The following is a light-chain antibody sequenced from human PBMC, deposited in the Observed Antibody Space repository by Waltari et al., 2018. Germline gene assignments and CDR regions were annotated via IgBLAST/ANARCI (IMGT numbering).Light chain of an antibody. CDR2: NDF. CDR1: DIGIQT. J-gene: IGLJ3*02. CDR3: QVWDRTSDHVV. V-gene: IGLV3-21*02. Sequence: SYVLTQSPCMSLAPAETARLTCGGNDIGIQTFQRYQQKPGQAPNLVVYNDFDLPSGIPQRFSGSTSANTATLTITRVEAGDEADYYCQVWDRTSDHVVFGGGTKLTVL.